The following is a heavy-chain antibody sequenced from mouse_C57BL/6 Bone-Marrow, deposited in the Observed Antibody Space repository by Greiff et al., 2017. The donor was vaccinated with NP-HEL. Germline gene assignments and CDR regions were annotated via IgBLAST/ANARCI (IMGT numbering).Heavy chain of an antibody. CDR3: ARYWYDYPYYFDY. CDR2: IHPNSGST. D-gene: IGHD2-4*01. J-gene: IGHJ2*01. Sequence: QVQLKQPGAELVKPGASVKLSCKASGYTFTSYWMHWVKQRPGQGLEWIGMIHPNSGSTNYNEKFKSKATLTVDKSSSTAYMQLSSLTSEDSAVYYCARYWYDYPYYFDYWGQGTTLTVSS. V-gene: IGHV1-64*01. CDR1: GYTFTSYW.